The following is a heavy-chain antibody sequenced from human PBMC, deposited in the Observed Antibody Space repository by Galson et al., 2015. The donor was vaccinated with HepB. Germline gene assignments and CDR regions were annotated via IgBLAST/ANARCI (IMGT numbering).Heavy chain of an antibody. J-gene: IGHJ4*02. CDR1: GFTFDDYT. D-gene: IGHD4-17*01. Sequence: SLRLSCAASGFTFDDYTMHWVRQAPGKGLEWVSLISWDGGSTYYADSVKGRFTISRDNSKNSLYLQMNSLRTEDTALYYCAKDSFDYGDYGYFDYWGQGTLVTVSS. CDR2: ISWDGGST. V-gene: IGHV3-43*01. CDR3: AKDSFDYGDYGYFDY.